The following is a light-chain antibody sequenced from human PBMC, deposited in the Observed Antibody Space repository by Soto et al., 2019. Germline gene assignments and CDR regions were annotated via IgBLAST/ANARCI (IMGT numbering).Light chain of an antibody. V-gene: IGLV2-14*01. CDR1: SSDVGRYNY. CDR2: EVR. Sequence: QSALTQPAAVSGPPGQSITISCTGTSSDVGRYNYVSWYQQHSGKAPKLVIYEVRNRPSGISNRFSASKSGNTASLTISGLQAEDEADYYCTSYTSNTPWVFGGGTQLTVL. J-gene: IGLJ3*02. CDR3: TSYTSNTPWV.